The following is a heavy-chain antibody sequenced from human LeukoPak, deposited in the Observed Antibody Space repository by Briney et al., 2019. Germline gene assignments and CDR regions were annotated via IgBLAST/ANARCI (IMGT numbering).Heavy chain of an antibody. CDR1: GFTFSSYS. CDR3: AKDGAVAGFDAFDI. CDR2: ISGSGGST. V-gene: IGHV3-23*01. D-gene: IGHD6-19*01. Sequence: GGSLRLSCAASGFTFSSYSMSWVRQAPGKGLDWVSAISGSGGSTYYADSLKGRFTISRDNSKNTLYLQMNSLRAKDTAVYYCAKDGAVAGFDAFDIWGQGTMVTVSS. J-gene: IGHJ3*02.